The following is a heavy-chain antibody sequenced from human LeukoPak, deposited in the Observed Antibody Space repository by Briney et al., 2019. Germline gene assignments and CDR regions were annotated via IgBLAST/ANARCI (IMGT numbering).Heavy chain of an antibody. CDR3: ARDPYCSSTSCSLD. CDR2: ISSSSSYI. J-gene: IGHJ4*02. D-gene: IGHD2-2*01. Sequence: GGSLRLSCADSGFTFSSYSINWVRQAPGKGLEWVSSISSSSSYIYYANSVKGRFTISRDNAKNSRYLQMNSLRAEDTAVYYCARDPYCSSTSCSLDWGQGTLVTVSS. CDR1: GFTFSSYS. V-gene: IGHV3-21*01.